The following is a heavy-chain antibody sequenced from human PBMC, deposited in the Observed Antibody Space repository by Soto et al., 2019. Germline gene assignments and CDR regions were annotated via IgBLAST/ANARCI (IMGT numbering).Heavy chain of an antibody. V-gene: IGHV1-69*01. CDR2: VIPIYNTA. J-gene: IGHJ3*02. D-gene: IGHD3-3*01. CDR3: AIDVVRGNSFGSEAVDI. Sequence: QLQLVQSGAEVQKPGSSVKVSCKASGGTFSNTAISWVRQAPGQALHWLGGVIPIYNTALYKQNLQGSVNITADESTYTDYMELTGLTSDETGMYFGAIDVVRGNSFGSEAVDIWGQGTMIIVSS. CDR1: GGTFSNTA.